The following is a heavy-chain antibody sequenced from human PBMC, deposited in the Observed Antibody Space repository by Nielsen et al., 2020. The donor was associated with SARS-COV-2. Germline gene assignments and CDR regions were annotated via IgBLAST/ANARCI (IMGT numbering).Heavy chain of an antibody. CDR1: GFTFDDYA. CDR2: ISWNSGSI. V-gene: IGHV3-9*01. D-gene: IGHD1-1*01. CDR3: ARERTHNWNDVRFDY. Sequence: SLKISCAASGFTFDDYAMHWVRQAPGKGLEWVSGISWNSGSIGYADSVKGRFTISRDNAKNSLYLQMNSLRAEDTAVYYCARERTHNWNDVRFDYWGQGTLVTVSS. J-gene: IGHJ4*02.